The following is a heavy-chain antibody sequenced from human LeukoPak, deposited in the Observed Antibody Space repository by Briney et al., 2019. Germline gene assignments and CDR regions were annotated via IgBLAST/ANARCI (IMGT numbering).Heavy chain of an antibody. V-gene: IGHV4-59*01. D-gene: IGHD2-21*01. CDR1: GFTFSDYY. CDR2: IYYSGST. J-gene: IGHJ4*02. CDR3: ARGGPFIMWDD. Sequence: LRLSWAASGFTFSDYYISRIRQPPGKGLEWIGYIYYSGSTNYNPSLKSRVTISVDTSKNQFSLKLSSVTAADTAVYYCARGGPFIMWDDWGQGTLVTVSS.